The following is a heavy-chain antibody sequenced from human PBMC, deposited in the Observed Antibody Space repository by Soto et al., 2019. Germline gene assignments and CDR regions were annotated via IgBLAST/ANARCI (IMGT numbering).Heavy chain of an antibody. CDR3: ARVSQSFIEYFQH. CDR1: GFTFSSYE. CDR2: ISGSGYTSDTGPTI. V-gene: IGHV3-48*03. Sequence: GGSLRLSCAASGFTFSSYEMIWVRQAPGKGLEWVSYISGSGYTSDTGPTIHYADSVKGRFTNSRNNAKNSLYLQMNSLRVEDTAVYYCARVSQSFIEYFQHWGQGTLVTVSS. D-gene: IGHD3-16*02. J-gene: IGHJ1*01.